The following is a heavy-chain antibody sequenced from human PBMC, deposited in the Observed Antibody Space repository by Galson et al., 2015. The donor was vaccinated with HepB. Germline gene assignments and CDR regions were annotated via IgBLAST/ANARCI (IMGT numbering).Heavy chain of an antibody. CDR3: VREGIYSGNFYFDY. V-gene: IGHV3-33*01. D-gene: IGHD4-23*01. CDR2: TWCDGSDQ. J-gene: IGHJ4*02. Sequence: LRLSCAASGFTLSSHGMHWVRQAPSKGLEWVAITWCDGSDQYYVDSVKGRFTISRDNSKNMLYLQMNSLRAEDTAVYYCVREGIYSGNFYFDYWGQGTLVTVSS. CDR1: GFTLSSHG.